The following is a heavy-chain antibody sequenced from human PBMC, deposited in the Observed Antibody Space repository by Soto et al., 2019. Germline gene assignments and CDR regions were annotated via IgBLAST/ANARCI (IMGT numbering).Heavy chain of an antibody. CDR2: IYPGDSDT. D-gene: IGHD6-25*01. Sequence: GESLKISCKASGYSFTSHWIGWVRQMPGKGPEWMGIIYPGDSDTRYSPSSQGQVTISADKSTSTAYLQWSSLKASDSAMYYCERHPDAAHTTDFDFWGQGTLVTVSS. J-gene: IGHJ4*02. V-gene: IGHV5-51*01. CDR1: GYSFTSHW. CDR3: ERHPDAAHTTDFDF.